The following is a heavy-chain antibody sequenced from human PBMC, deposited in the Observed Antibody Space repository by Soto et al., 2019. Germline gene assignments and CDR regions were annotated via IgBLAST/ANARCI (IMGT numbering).Heavy chain of an antibody. V-gene: IGHV1-3*05. Sequence: QVQLVQSGAEEKKPGASVKVSCKASGYTFTSYAMHWVRQAPGQRLEWRGWINAGNGNTKYSQKFQGRVTITRDTSASTAYMELSSLRAEDTAVYYCARSIVVVTALDDWGQGTLVTVSS. J-gene: IGHJ4*02. CDR2: INAGNGNT. CDR3: ARSIVVVTALDD. D-gene: IGHD2-21*02. CDR1: GYTFTSYA.